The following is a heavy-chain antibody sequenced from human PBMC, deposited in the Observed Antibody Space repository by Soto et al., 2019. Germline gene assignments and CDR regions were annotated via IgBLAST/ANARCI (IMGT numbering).Heavy chain of an antibody. D-gene: IGHD2-8*02. CDR3: PKHLCTGPACDFFAS. CDR1: GVAFSTYA. V-gene: IGHV3-23*01. J-gene: IGHJ4*02. CDR2: ITGRGDNT. Sequence: GGSLRLSCVVSGVAFSTYAMTWARQAPGKGLEWVSAITGRGDNTYYADSARGRFTISRDNSKNTLYLQMNSLRAEDTAVYYYPKHLCTGPACDFFASWAKGPLVPVSP.